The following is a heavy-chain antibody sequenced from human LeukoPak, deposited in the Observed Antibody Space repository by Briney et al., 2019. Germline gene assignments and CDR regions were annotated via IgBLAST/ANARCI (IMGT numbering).Heavy chain of an antibody. D-gene: IGHD4-23*01. CDR3: ARGPRWFDY. J-gene: IGHJ4*02. CDR1: GFTFSSYS. CDR2: ISSSSSTI. V-gene: IGHV3-48*04. Sequence: SGGSLRLSCAASGFTFSSYSMNWVSQAPGKGLEWVSYISSSSSTIYYADSVKGRFTISRDNAKNSLYLQMNSLRAEDTAVYYCARGPRWFDYWGQGTLVTVSS.